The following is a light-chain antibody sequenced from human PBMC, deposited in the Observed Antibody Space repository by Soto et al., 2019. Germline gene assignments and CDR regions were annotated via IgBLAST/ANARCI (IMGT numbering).Light chain of an antibody. Sequence: EIVLTQSPGTLSLSPGERATLSCRASQSVSSSYLAWYQQKPGQAPRLLIYAASTRSIGISDRFSRSGCPTVFTITISIQEPECFAGSYCQHYCSSPSFGLGTKVEIK. V-gene: IGKV3-20*01. J-gene: IGKJ1*01. CDR3: QHYCSSPS. CDR1: QSVSSSY. CDR2: AAS.